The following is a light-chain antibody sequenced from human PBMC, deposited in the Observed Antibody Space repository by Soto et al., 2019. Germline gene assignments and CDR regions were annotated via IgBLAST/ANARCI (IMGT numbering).Light chain of an antibody. CDR2: EVS. J-gene: IGLJ7*01. CDR1: SSDVGSYKL. V-gene: IGLV2-23*02. Sequence: QSALTQPASVSGSPGQSITISCTGTSSDVGSYKLVSWYQQHPGKAPKLMISEVSKRPSGISDRVSGSKSGSTASLTISGRHAEDEADYYCCTYSGTSTNTVFGGGTQLTVL. CDR3: CTYSGTSTNTV.